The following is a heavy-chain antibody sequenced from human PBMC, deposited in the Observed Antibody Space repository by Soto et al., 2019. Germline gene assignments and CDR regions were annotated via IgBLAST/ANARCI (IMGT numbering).Heavy chain of an antibody. CDR1: GGSISSGDYY. Sequence: PSETLSLTCTVSGGSISSGDYYWSWIRQPPGKGLEWIGYIYYSGSTYYNPSLKSRVTISVDTSKNQFSLKLSSVTAADTAVYYWARDKGGYYFDYWGQGTLVTVSS. CDR3: ARDKGGYYFDY. J-gene: IGHJ4*02. CDR2: IYYSGST. V-gene: IGHV4-30-4*01.